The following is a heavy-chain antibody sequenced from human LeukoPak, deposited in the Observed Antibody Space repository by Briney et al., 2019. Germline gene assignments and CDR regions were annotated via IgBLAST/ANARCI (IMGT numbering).Heavy chain of an antibody. CDR2: NNHSGST. V-gene: IGHV4-34*01. Sequence: SETLSLTCAVYGGSFSGYYWSWIRQPPGKGLEWIGENNHSGSTNYNPSLKSRVTISVDTSKNQFSLKLSSVTAADTAVYYCARRRGVDGYNFWGQGTLVTVSS. CDR3: ARRRGVDGYNF. D-gene: IGHD5-24*01. CDR1: GGSFSGYY. J-gene: IGHJ4*02.